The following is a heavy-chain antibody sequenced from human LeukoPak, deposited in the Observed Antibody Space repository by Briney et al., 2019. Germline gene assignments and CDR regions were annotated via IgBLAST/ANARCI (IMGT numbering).Heavy chain of an antibody. J-gene: IGHJ5*02. V-gene: IGHV3-21*01. CDR2: ISSSRNYI. CDR1: GLTFSSHA. CDR3: ATLTDTNWFDP. Sequence: PGGSLRLSCVASGLTFSSHAMTWVRQAPGKGLEWVSSISSSRNYIYYADSVKGRFTISRDNAKNSLYLQMNGPRADDTAVYYCATLTDTNWFDPWGQGTLVTVSS.